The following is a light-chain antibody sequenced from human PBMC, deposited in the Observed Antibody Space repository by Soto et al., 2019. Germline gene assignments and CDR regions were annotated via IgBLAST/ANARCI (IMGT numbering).Light chain of an antibody. J-gene: IGLJ3*02. CDR1: SSDVGGYNY. CDR2: EVS. CDR3: SSYTSSNTWV. V-gene: IGLV2-14*01. Sequence: QSALTQPASVSGSPGQSITISCTGTSSDVGGYNYVSWYQQHPGKAPKVMIYEVSNRPSGVSNRSSGSKSGNTASLTISGLQAEDEADYYCSSYTSSNTWVFGGGTKLTVL.